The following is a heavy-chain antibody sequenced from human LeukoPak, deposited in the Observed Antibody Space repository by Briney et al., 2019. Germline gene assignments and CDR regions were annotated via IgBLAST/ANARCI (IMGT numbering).Heavy chain of an antibody. V-gene: IGHV3-30-3*01. CDR3: AREALGGDYPYFDY. CDR2: ISYDGSNK. Sequence: GGSLRLSCAASGFTFSSYAMHWVRQAPGKGLEWVAVISYDGSNKYYADSVKGRFTISRDNSKNTLYLQMNSLRAEDTAVYYCAREALGGDYPYFDYWGQGTLVTVSS. CDR1: GFTFSSYA. J-gene: IGHJ4*02. D-gene: IGHD4-17*01.